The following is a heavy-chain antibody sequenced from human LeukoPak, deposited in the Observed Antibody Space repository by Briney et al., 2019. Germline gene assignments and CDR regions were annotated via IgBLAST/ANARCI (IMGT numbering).Heavy chain of an antibody. CDR3: VTFYETY. D-gene: IGHD2/OR15-2a*01. J-gene: IGHJ4*02. V-gene: IGHV3-74*01. CDR2: INSDGSWT. Sequence: GGSLRLSCAACGTYWMHWVRQAPGKGLVWVSHINSDGSWTGYADSVKGRFTISKDNAKNTVSLQMNNLRAEDTAVYYCVTFYETYWGRGTLVTVSS. CDR1: GTYW.